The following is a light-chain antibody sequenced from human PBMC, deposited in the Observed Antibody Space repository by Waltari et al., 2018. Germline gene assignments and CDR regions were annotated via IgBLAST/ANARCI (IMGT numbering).Light chain of an antibody. Sequence: DIQMTQSPSTLSASVGDRVTITCRASQSICTWLAWYQQKPGKAPNLLIYKASSLESGVPSRFSGSGSETEFTLTISSLQPDDFATYYCQQYNSFSWTFGQGTKVEIK. V-gene: IGKV1-5*03. CDR3: QQYNSFSWT. J-gene: IGKJ1*01. CDR1: QSICTW. CDR2: KAS.